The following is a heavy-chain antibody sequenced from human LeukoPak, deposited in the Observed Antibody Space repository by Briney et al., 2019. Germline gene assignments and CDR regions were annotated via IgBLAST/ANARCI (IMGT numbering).Heavy chain of an antibody. J-gene: IGHJ6*02. CDR3: ARRGIEYKYVLDV. CDR1: GYIFANYW. V-gene: IGHV5-51*01. CDR2: INLDDSDT. Sequence: GESLKISCKGSGYIFANYWIAWVRQTPGKGLEWIGLINLDDSDTRDSPSFQGQVTISVNKSTSTAYLQWSSLKASDTAIYYCARRGIEYKYVLDVWGQGTTVSVSS. D-gene: IGHD2/OR15-2a*01.